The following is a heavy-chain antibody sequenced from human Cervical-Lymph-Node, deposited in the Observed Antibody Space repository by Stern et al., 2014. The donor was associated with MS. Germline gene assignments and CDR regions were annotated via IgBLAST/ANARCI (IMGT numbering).Heavy chain of an antibody. Sequence: VQLVQSGAEVKKPGASVKVSCKASGYTFTNYALHWVRQAPGHRPEWMGWIHPGNGDAKYSQNFQDRVTITRDTSANTVYMELRSLRVEDTAMYYCARGYSTTYLDYWGQGTLVTVSS. CDR3: ARGYSTTYLDY. D-gene: IGHD6-13*01. V-gene: IGHV1-3*01. CDR1: GYTFTNYA. J-gene: IGHJ4*02. CDR2: IHPGNGDA.